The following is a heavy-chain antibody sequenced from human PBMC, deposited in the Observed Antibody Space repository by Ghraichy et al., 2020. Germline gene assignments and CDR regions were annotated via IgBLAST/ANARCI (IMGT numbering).Heavy chain of an antibody. CDR1: GGSISSYY. D-gene: IGHD6-13*01. CDR2: IYYSGST. Sequence: SETLSLTCTVSGGSISSYYWSWIRQPPGKGLEWIGYIYYSGSTNYNPSLKSRVTISVDTSKNQFSLKLSSVTAADTAVYYWARVSAHRIKYSSSPALYYYYYGMDVWGQGTTVTVSS. J-gene: IGHJ6*02. CDR3: ARVSAHRIKYSSSPALYYYYYGMDV. V-gene: IGHV4-59*01.